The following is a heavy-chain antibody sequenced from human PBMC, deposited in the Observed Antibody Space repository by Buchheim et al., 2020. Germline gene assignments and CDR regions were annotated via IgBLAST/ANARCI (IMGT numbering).Heavy chain of an antibody. CDR1: GFTFSSYW. D-gene: IGHD6-13*01. V-gene: IGHV3-7*01. Sequence: EVQLVESGGGLVQPGGSLRLSCAASGFTFSSYWTSWVRQAPGKGLEWVANIKQDGSEKYYVDYVQGRFTISRDKAKSSLYLQMNSLRAEDTAVYYCVSAATIAGAGGLDVWGQGTT. J-gene: IGHJ6*02. CDR2: IKQDGSEK. CDR3: VSAATIAGAGGLDV.